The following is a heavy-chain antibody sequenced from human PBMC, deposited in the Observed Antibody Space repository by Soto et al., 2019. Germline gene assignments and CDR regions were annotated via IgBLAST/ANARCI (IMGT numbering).Heavy chain of an antibody. CDR3: ARDGGIAAAGPFWFDP. J-gene: IGHJ5*02. V-gene: IGHV1-18*01. D-gene: IGHD6-13*01. CDR1: GYTFTSYG. CDR2: ISAYNGNT. Sequence: ALVKVSCKASGYTFTSYGISWVRQAPGQGLEWMGWISAYNGNTNYAQKLQGRVTMTTDTSTSTAYMELRSLRSDDTAVYYCARDGGIAAAGPFWFDPWGQGTLVTVSS.